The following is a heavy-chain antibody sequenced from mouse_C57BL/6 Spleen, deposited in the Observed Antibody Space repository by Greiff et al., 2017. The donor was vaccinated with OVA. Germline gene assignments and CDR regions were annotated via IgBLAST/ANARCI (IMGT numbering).Heavy chain of an antibody. Sequence: QVQLQQPGAELVKPGASVKMSCKASGYTFTSYWITWVKQRPGQGLEWIGDIYPGSGSTNYNEKFKSKATLTVDTSSSTAYMQLSSLTSEDSAAYYCARYYGVATRAMDYWGQGTSVTVSS. V-gene: IGHV1-55*01. D-gene: IGHD1-1*01. J-gene: IGHJ4*01. CDR1: GYTFTSYW. CDR2: IYPGSGST. CDR3: ARYYGVATRAMDY.